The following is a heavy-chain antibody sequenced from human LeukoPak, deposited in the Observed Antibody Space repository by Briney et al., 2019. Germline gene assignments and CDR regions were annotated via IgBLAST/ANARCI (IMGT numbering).Heavy chain of an antibody. Sequence: GASVKVSCKASGYTFAKYAIHWVRQAPGQRLEWMGWINAGNGNTRYSQKFQGGVTITRDTSASTAYMELSRLRSDDTAVYYCAREEITYYDFWSGYSTFNWFDPWGQGTLVTVPS. D-gene: IGHD3-3*01. J-gene: IGHJ5*02. V-gene: IGHV1-3*01. CDR3: AREEITYYDFWSGYSTFNWFDP. CDR2: INAGNGNT. CDR1: GYTFAKYA.